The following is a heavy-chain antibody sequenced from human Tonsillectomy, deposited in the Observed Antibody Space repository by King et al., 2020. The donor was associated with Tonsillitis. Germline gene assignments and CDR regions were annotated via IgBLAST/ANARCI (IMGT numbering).Heavy chain of an antibody. J-gene: IGHJ3*02. CDR2: INPSGGTT. V-gene: IGHV3-23*04. CDR1: GFTFSTYA. CDR3: ARVPDIVPTIHGFRIGAFDI. D-gene: IGHD5-12*01. Sequence: VQLVESGGGLVQPGGSLRLSCAASGFTFSTYAMTWVRQAPGKGLEWVSAINPSGGTTYYADSVKGRFTISRDTSKNTLYLQMNSLRAEDTAVYYCARVPDIVPTIHGFRIGAFDIWGQGTLVTVSS.